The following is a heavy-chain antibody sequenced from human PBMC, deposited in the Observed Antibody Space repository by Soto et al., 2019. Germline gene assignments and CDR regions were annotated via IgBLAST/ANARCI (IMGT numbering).Heavy chain of an antibody. CDR1: GYTLTELS. V-gene: IGHV1-24*01. CDR2: FDPEDGET. Sequence: GASVKVSCKVSGYTLTELSMHWVRQAPGKGLEWMGGFDPEDGETIYAQKFQGRVTMTEDTSTDTAYMELSSLRSEDTAVYYCATAFLPLLGYCSGGSCYSVAFDIWGQGTMVT. J-gene: IGHJ3*02. CDR3: ATAFLPLLGYCSGGSCYSVAFDI. D-gene: IGHD2-15*01.